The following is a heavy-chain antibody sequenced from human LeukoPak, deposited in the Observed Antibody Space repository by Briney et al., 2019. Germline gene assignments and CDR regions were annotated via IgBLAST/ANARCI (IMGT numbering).Heavy chain of an antibody. J-gene: IGHJ4*02. Sequence: ASVKVSCKASGYTFTGYYMHWVRQAPGQGLEWMGWINPNSGGTNYALKFQGRVTMTRDTSISTAYMELSRLRSDDTAVYYCARDRITMVRGVRFIIDYWGQGTLVTVSS. CDR1: GYTFTGYY. V-gene: IGHV1-2*02. CDR2: INPNSGGT. CDR3: ARDRITMVRGVRFIIDY. D-gene: IGHD3-10*01.